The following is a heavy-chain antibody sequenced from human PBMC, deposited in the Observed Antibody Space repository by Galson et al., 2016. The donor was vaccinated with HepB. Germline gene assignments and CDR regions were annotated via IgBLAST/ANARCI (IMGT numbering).Heavy chain of an antibody. V-gene: IGHV3-23*01. CDR2: IDPSGINT. D-gene: IGHD4-23*01. CDR1: GFTFSSYA. CDR3: ARELGGKLMYHYGMDV. J-gene: IGHJ6*02. Sequence: SLRLSCAASGFTFSSYAMGWVRHAPGKGLEWVTAIDPSGINTYYADSVKGRFTISRDNSENTLNLQMDSLRVEDTAVYYCARELGGKLMYHYGMDVCGQGTTVIVSS.